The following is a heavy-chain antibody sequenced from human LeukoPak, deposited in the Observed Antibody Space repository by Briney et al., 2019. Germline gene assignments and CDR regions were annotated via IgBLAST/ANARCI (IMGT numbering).Heavy chain of an antibody. CDR2: INHSGST. CDR3: ARVGDGYSIY. J-gene: IGHJ4*02. Sequence: SETLSLTCAVYGGSFSGYYWSWIRQPPGKGLEWIGEINHSGSTDYNPSLKSRVTISVDTSKNQFSLKLSSVTAADTAVYYCARVGDGYSIYWGQGTLVTVSS. D-gene: IGHD5-24*01. V-gene: IGHV4-34*01. CDR1: GGSFSGYY.